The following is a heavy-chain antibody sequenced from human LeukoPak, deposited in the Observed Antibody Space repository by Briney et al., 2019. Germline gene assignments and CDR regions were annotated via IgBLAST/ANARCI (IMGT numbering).Heavy chain of an antibody. CDR2: IYYSGST. Sequence: SETLSLTCTVSGVSISSGGYYWSWLRQHPGKGLEWIGYIYYSGSTDYNPSLKGRVTISVDTSKNQFSLKLSSVTAADTAVYDGARRIPSGSSRADAFDIWGQGTMVTVSS. J-gene: IGHJ3*02. V-gene: IGHV4-31*03. D-gene: IGHD3-10*01. CDR1: GVSISSGGYY. CDR3: ARRIPSGSSRADAFDI.